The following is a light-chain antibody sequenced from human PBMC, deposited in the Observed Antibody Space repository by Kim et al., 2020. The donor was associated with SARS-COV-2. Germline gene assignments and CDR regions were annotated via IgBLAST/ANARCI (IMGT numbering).Light chain of an antibody. Sequence: VSVSPGPTASITCSGDKLGDKYAYWYQQKPGQSPVVVIYQDDKRPSGIPERFSGSNSGNTATLTISGTQSADEADYYCQAWDSAVVFGGGTQLTVL. J-gene: IGLJ2*01. CDR2: QDD. CDR1: KLGDKY. CDR3: QAWDSAVV. V-gene: IGLV3-1*01.